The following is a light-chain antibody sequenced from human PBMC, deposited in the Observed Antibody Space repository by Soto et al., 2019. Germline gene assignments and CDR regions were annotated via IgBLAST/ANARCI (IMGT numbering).Light chain of an antibody. V-gene: IGKV3-20*01. CDR1: QSVSSSH. J-gene: IGKJ1*01. Sequence: EIALTQSPGTLSLSPGERATLSCGASQSVSSSHFAWFQQKSGLAPRLLIYGTSRRATGIPDRFSGSGSGTGFTLTISRLEPEDFAVYYCHQYNYSPRTFGQGTKVEI. CDR3: HQYNYSPRT. CDR2: GTS.